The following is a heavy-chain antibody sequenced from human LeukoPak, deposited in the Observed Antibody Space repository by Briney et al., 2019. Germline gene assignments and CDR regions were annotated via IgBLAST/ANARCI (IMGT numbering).Heavy chain of an antibody. D-gene: IGHD2-15*01. CDR3: ARRRCSGGACFPYFLDY. CDR1: GDSISSYY. CDR2: IYYSGST. Sequence: SETLSLTCTVSGDSISSYYWSWIRQPPGKGLEWVGYIYYSGSTNYNPSLKSRVTISLDTSKNQFSLKLSSVTAADTAMYYCARRRCSGGACFPYFLDYWGQGALVTVSS. J-gene: IGHJ4*02. V-gene: IGHV4-59*08.